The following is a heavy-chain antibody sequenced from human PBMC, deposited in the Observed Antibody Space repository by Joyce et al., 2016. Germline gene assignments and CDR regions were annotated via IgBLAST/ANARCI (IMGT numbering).Heavy chain of an antibody. CDR3: ARGSIWVVDFVVENEAFDI. V-gene: IGHV1-2*02. Sequence: APGQGLEWMGWINPNTGDTKYAQKFQDRVIMTRETSTNTAHMDLSRLRSDDTALSYCARGSIWVVDFVVENEAFDIWGQGTKVTVSS. CDR2: INPNTGDT. D-gene: IGHD3-10*01. J-gene: IGHJ3*02.